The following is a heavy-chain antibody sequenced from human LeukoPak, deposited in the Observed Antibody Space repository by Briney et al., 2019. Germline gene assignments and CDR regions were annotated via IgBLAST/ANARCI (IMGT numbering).Heavy chain of an antibody. D-gene: IGHD3-10*01. J-gene: IGHJ5*02. V-gene: IGHV3-74*01. CDR2: INSDGGST. CDR3: ARDLGISWFDP. Sequence: GGSLRLSCAASGFTFSSYWMHWVRQAPGKGLVWVSRINSDGGSTSYADSVKGRFTISRDNAKNTLYLQMNSPRAEDTAVYYCARDLGISWFDPWGQGTLVTVSS. CDR1: GFTFSSYW.